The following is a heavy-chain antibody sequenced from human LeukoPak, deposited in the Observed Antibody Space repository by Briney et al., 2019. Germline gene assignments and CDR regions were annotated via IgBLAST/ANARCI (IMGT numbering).Heavy chain of an antibody. V-gene: IGHV4-4*07. J-gene: IGHJ3*02. D-gene: IGHD3-3*02. Sequence: SETLSLTCTVSGGSISSYYWSWIRQPAGKGLEWIGRIYTSGSTNYNPSLKSRVTMSVDTSKNQFSLKLSSATAADTAVYYCARARAHFYPPPHAFDIWGQGTMVTVSS. CDR2: IYTSGST. CDR1: GGSISSYY. CDR3: ARARAHFYPPPHAFDI.